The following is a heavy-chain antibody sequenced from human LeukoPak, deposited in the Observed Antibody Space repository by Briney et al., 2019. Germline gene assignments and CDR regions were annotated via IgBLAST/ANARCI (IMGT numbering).Heavy chain of an antibody. D-gene: IGHD3-3*01. J-gene: IGHJ1*01. V-gene: IGHV3-74*01. CDR2: IKNDGKIT. CDR1: EFTFNNYW. Sequence: PGASLRLSCAASEFTFNNYWMHWVRQGPGKGLVWVSRIKNDGKITTYADFVKGRFTTSRDNAKNTFYLQMNSLRVEDTAVYYCLLIILGGSSQHWGQGTLVTVSS. CDR3: LLIILGGSSQH.